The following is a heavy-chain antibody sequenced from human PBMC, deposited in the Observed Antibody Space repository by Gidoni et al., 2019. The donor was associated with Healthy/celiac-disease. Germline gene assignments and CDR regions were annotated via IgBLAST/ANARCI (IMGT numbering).Heavy chain of an antibody. D-gene: IGHD6-19*01. J-gene: IGHJ4*02. CDR3: ARVGRGIAVAGNPRFDY. CDR1: GGSISRSSYY. CDR2: IDYSGST. Sequence: QLQLQESGPGLVKPSETLSLTCTVPGGSISRSSYYWGWIRQPPGKGLEWIGSIDYSGSTYYNPSLKSRVTISVDTSKNQFSLKLSSVTAADTAVYYCARVGRGIAVAGNPRFDYWGQGTLVTVSS. V-gene: IGHV4-39*01.